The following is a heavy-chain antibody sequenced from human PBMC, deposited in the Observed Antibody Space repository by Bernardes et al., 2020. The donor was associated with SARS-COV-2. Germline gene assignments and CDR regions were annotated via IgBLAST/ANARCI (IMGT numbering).Heavy chain of an antibody. CDR1: GVAVGSSY. D-gene: IGHD2-15*01. V-gene: IGHV3-53*01. CDR3: ARDADGGGGSAGLDY. CDR2: IYRGRST. Sequence: GGSLRLSCAVSGVAVGSSYMSWVRQAPGKGLEWVSPIYRGRSTYYADPVRGRFTISRDNSKHTLILQMNGLRAEDTGVYYCARDADGGGGSAGLDYWGQGTLVAVSS. J-gene: IGHJ4*02.